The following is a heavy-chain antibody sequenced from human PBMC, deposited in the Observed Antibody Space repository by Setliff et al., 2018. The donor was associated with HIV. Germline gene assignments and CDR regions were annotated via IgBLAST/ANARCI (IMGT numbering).Heavy chain of an antibody. V-gene: IGHV1-46*01. J-gene: IGHJ3*02. D-gene: IGHD3-22*01. CDR1: GYTFTAYY. Sequence: SVKVSCKASGYTFTAYYMHWVRQAPGQGLEWMGIINPSGGGTNFAQKFQGRVTMTRDTSTSTVYMELNSLRSEDTAVYYCARVHDGTTTGAFDIWGQGTLVTVSS. CDR2: INPSGGGT. CDR3: ARVHDGTTTGAFDI.